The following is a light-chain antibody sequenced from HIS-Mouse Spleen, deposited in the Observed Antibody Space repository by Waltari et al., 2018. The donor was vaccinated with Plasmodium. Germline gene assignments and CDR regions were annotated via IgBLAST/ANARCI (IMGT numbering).Light chain of an antibody. CDR1: ALPKKY. CDR3: YQTDSSVNHRV. J-gene: IGLJ3*02. V-gene: IGLV3-10*01. CDR2: EDR. Sequence: SYELTQPPSVSVSPGQTARITCSGDALPKKYAYWYQQKSGQAPVLVIYEDRQRSFGIPEVFSGGRSGKMATLTISGAQVEDEADYCCYQTDSSVNHRVFGGGTKLTVL.